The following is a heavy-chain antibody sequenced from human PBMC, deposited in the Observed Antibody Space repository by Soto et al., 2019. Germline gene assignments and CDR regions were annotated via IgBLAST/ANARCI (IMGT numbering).Heavy chain of an antibody. V-gene: IGHV1-8*01. CDR2: MNPNSGNT. J-gene: IGHJ6*02. D-gene: IGHD6-13*01. CDR3: ARCPPPIARRVYYYYYGMDV. CDR1: GYTFTSYD. Sequence: ASVKVSCKASGYTFTSYDINWVRQATGRGLEWMGWMNPNSGNTGYAQKFQGRVTMTRNTSISTAYMELSSLRSEDTAVYYCARCPPPIARRVYYYYYGMDVWGQGTTVTVSS.